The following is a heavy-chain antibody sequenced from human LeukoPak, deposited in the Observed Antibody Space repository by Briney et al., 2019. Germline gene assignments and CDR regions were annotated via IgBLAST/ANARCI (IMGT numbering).Heavy chain of an antibody. CDR1: GDSVSSGYYY. Sequence: PSETLSLTCTVSGDSVSSGYYYWSWIRQPPGKGLEWFGNIYYTGSTNYNPSLKSRVTISVDTSKNQFSLKLNSVTAADMAVYYCARNYYDSSGYYLFDAFDIWGQGTMVTVSS. J-gene: IGHJ3*02. CDR2: IYYTGST. V-gene: IGHV4-61*01. CDR3: ARNYYDSSGYYLFDAFDI. D-gene: IGHD3-22*01.